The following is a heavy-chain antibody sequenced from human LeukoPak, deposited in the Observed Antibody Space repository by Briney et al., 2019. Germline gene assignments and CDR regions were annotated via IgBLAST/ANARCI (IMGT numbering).Heavy chain of an antibody. Sequence: PGGSLRLSCAASGFTFSSYEMNWVRQAPGKGLEWVSYISSSGSTIYYADSVKGRFTISRDNAKNSLYLQMNSLRAEDTAIYYCAREGYYGSGSYYAFDYWGQGTLVTVSS. CDR2: ISSSGSTI. CDR3: AREGYYGSGSYYAFDY. D-gene: IGHD3-10*01. CDR1: GFTFSSYE. V-gene: IGHV3-48*03. J-gene: IGHJ4*02.